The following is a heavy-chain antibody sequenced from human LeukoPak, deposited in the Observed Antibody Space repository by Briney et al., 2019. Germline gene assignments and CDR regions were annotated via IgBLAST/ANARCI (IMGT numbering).Heavy chain of an antibody. V-gene: IGHV3-23*01. D-gene: IGHD5-18*01. J-gene: IGHJ4*02. CDR3: AKDQGYSYGYSDY. Sequence: GGSLRLSRAASGFTFSSYGMSWVRQAPGKGLEWVSAISGSGGITYYADSVRGRFTISRDNSKNTLFLQMNSLRAEDTAVYYCAKDQGYSYGYSDYWGQGTLVTVSS. CDR1: GFTFSSYG. CDR2: ISGSGGIT.